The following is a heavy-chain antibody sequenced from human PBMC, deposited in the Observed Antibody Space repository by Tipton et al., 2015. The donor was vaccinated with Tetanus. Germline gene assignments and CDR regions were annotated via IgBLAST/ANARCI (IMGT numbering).Heavy chain of an antibody. CDR3: ARRGYSGYGGRYYFDY. D-gene: IGHD5-12*01. CDR1: GGSFSGYY. Sequence: TLSLTCAVYGGSFSGYYWSWIRQPPGKGLEWIGEINHSGSTNYNPSLKSRVTISVDTPKNLFSLKLSSVTAADTAVYYCARRGYSGYGGRYYFDYWGQGTLVTVSS. CDR2: INHSGST. J-gene: IGHJ4*02. V-gene: IGHV4-34*01.